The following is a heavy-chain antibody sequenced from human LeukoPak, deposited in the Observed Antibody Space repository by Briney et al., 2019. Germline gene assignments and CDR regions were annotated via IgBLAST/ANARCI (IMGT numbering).Heavy chain of an antibody. D-gene: IGHD6-13*01. Sequence: ASVKVSCKASGGTFSSYAISWVRQAPGQRLEWMGWINAGNGNTKYSQKFQGRVTITRDTSASTAYMELSSLRSEDTAVYYCARDASSSWYPYYFDCWGQGTLVTVSS. CDR2: INAGNGNT. CDR1: GGTFSSYA. CDR3: ARDASSSWYPYYFDC. J-gene: IGHJ4*02. V-gene: IGHV1-3*01.